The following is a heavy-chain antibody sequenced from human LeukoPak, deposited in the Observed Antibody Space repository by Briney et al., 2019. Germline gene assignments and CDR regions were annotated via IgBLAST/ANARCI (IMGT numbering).Heavy chain of an antibody. Sequence: PSETLSLTCAVYGGSFSGYYWSWIRQPPGKGLEWIGEINHSGSTNYNPSLKSRVTISVDTSKNQFSLKLSSVTAADTAVYYCARGRRRNTIFGVVITTLNYYYYMDVWGKGTTVTVSS. D-gene: IGHD3-3*01. V-gene: IGHV4-34*01. CDR2: INHSGST. CDR3: ARGRRRNTIFGVVITTLNYYYYMDV. J-gene: IGHJ6*03. CDR1: GGSFSGYY.